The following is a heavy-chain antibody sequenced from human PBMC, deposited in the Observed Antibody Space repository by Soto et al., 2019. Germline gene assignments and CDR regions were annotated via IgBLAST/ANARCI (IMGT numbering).Heavy chain of an antibody. Sequence: QVQLVESGGGVVQPGRSLRLSCAASGFTFSSYAMHWVRQAPGKGLEWVAVISYDGSNKYYADSVKGRFTISGDNSKNTLYLQMNSLRAEDTAVYYCARDRASSWQVYNDYWGQGTLVTVSS. CDR3: ARDRASSWQVYNDY. CDR1: GFTFSSYA. D-gene: IGHD6-13*01. V-gene: IGHV3-30-3*01. J-gene: IGHJ4*02. CDR2: ISYDGSNK.